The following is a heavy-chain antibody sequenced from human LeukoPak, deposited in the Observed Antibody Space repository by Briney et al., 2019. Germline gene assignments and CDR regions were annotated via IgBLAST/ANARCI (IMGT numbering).Heavy chain of an antibody. J-gene: IGHJ4*02. Sequence: SVKASCKASGFTFTSSAMQWVRQARGQRLEWIGWIVVGSGNTNYAQKFQERVAITRDVSTSTAYMGLSSLRSEDTAMYYCAAVFTYSDFWGQGTLVTVSS. V-gene: IGHV1-58*02. CDR3: AAVFTYSDF. CDR1: GFTFTSSA. CDR2: IVVGSGNT. D-gene: IGHD4-11*01.